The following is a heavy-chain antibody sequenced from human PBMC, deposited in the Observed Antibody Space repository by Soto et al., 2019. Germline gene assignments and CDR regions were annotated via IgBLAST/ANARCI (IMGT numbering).Heavy chain of an antibody. J-gene: IGHJ4*02. D-gene: IGHD3-22*01. Sequence: QVQLVQSGAEVKKPGSSVKVSCKASGGTFSSYAISWVRQAPGQGLEWMGGIIPIFGTANYAQKFQGRVTIPADESTSTAYMELSSVRAEDTAVYYCARGNDYYDSSGYYSWGQGTLVTVSS. CDR2: IIPIFGTA. CDR1: GGTFSSYA. CDR3: ARGNDYYDSSGYYS. V-gene: IGHV1-69*01.